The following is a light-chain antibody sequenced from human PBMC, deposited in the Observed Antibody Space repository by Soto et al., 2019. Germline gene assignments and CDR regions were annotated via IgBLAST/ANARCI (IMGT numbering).Light chain of an antibody. CDR3: SSYTSSSTLV. Sequence: QSALTQPASVSGSPGQSTTISCTGTSSDVGGYHYVSWYQQHPGKPPKLMIYDVSNWPSGGSNRFSGSKSGNTASLTISGLQAEDEADYYCSSYTSSSTLVFGGGTKLTVL. V-gene: IGLV2-14*03. CDR1: SSDVGGYHY. J-gene: IGLJ2*01. CDR2: DVS.